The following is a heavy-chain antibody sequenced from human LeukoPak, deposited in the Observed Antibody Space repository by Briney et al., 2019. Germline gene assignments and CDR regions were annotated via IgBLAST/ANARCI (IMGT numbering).Heavy chain of an antibody. CDR1: GFTFEDYA. V-gene: IGHV3-9*01. D-gene: IGHD2-2*01. Sequence: GGSLRLSCAASGFTFEDYAMHWVRQAPGKGLEWVSGISWNSGSIGYADSVKCRFTISRDNAKNSLYMQMNSLRAEDTALYYCAKGRDKYQLLSKNWFDPWGQGTLVTVSS. J-gene: IGHJ5*02. CDR2: ISWNSGSI. CDR3: AKGRDKYQLLSKNWFDP.